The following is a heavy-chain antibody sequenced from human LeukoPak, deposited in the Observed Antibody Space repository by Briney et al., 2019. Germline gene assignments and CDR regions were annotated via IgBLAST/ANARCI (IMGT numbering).Heavy chain of an antibody. Sequence: SETLSLTCTVSGYSMSSGHYWGWIRQPPGKGLEWIGSIYEGETTYYNPSLKTRLTISLDTSKNQFSLKLSSVTAADTAVYYCASNWSDFDYWGQGILVTVSS. CDR2: IYEGETT. V-gene: IGHV4-38-2*02. CDR1: GYSMSSGHY. J-gene: IGHJ4*02. CDR3: ASNWSDFDY. D-gene: IGHD1-1*01.